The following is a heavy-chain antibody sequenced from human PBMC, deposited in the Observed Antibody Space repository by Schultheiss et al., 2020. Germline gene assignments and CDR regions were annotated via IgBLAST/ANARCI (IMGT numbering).Heavy chain of an antibody. CDR1: GFTFSSYA. CDR2: ISGSGGST. D-gene: IGHD4-23*01. V-gene: IGHV3-23*01. Sequence: GGSLRLSCAASGFTFSSYAMSWVRQAPGKGLEWVSAISGSGGSTYYADSVKGRFTISRDNAKTSLYLQMNSLRAEDTAVYYCARDGGNFDYWGQGTLVTVSS. J-gene: IGHJ4*02. CDR3: ARDGGNFDY.